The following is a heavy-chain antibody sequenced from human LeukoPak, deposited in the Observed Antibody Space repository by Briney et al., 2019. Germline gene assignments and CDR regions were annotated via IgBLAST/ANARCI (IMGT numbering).Heavy chain of an antibody. CDR1: GYSFTSYW. V-gene: IGHV1-69*01. CDR3: ARGRSSGRPYYYYMDV. Sequence: KISCKGSGYSFTSYWIGWVRQAPGQGLEWMGGIIPIFGTANYAQKFQGRVTITADESTSTAYMELSSLRSEDTAVYYCARGRSSGRPYYYYMDVWGKGTTVTVSS. D-gene: IGHD6-19*01. CDR2: IIPIFGTA. J-gene: IGHJ6*03.